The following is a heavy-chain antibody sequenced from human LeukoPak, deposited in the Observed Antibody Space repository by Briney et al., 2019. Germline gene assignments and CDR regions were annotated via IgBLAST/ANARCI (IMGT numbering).Heavy chain of an antibody. D-gene: IGHD2-15*01. CDR1: GGTFISYA. J-gene: IGHJ4*02. CDR2: IIPILGIA. Sequence: GASVKVSCKASGGTFISYAISWVRQAPGQGLEWMGRIIPILGIANYAQKFQGRVTITADKSTSTAYMELSSLRSEDTAVYYCARAPYCSGGSCLFDYWGQGTLVTVSS. CDR3: ARAPYCSGGSCLFDY. V-gene: IGHV1-69*04.